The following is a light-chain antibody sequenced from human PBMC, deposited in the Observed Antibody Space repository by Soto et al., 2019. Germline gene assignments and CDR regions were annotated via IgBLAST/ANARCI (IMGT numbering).Light chain of an antibody. CDR2: DAA. Sequence: IQLTQSPSSLSASVGDRVTVTCRASQDIRNYLAWYQQKPGKAPKLLICDAATLYSGVTSRFSGSGSGTEFSLTITSLQPEDFATYYCQQLFDSPITFGQGTRLEIK. CDR3: QQLFDSPIT. J-gene: IGKJ5*01. CDR1: QDIRNY. V-gene: IGKV1-9*01.